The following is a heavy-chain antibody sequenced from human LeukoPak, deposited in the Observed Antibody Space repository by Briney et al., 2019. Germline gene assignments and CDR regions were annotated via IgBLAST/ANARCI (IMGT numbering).Heavy chain of an antibody. V-gene: IGHV4-59*12. D-gene: IGHD3-22*01. Sequence: PSETLSLTCTVSGGSISSYYWSWLRQPPGKGLEWIGYIYHSGSTYYNPSLKSRVTISVDRSKNQFSLKLSSVTAADTAVYYCASHYYYDSSGHRDAEYFQHWGQGTLVTVSS. CDR3: ASHYYYDSSGHRDAEYFQH. CDR1: GGSISSYY. CDR2: IYHSGST. J-gene: IGHJ1*01.